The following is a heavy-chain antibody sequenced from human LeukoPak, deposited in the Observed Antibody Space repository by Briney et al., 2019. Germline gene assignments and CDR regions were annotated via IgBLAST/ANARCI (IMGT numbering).Heavy chain of an antibody. CDR2: IYASGSTNYYASGST. V-gene: IGHV4-61*02. CDR1: GGSISSGSYY. J-gene: IGHJ4*02. D-gene: IGHD1-26*01. Sequence: PSETLSLTCTVSGGSISSGSYYWSWIRHPAGKGLEWIGRIYASGSTNYYASGSTNYNPSLKSRVTMSVDTSENQFSLKLSSVPAADTAVYYCARHFVRSGANLVWTGYKKSRRFDYWGQGILVTVSS. CDR3: ARHFVRSGANLVWTGYKKSRRFDY.